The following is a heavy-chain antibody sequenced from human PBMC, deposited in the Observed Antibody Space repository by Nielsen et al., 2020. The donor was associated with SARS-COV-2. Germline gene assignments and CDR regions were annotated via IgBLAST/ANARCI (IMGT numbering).Heavy chain of an antibody. CDR1: GGSISSSRYY. CDR3: ARVLGPQAQKRGYSYGRRDY. V-gene: IGHV4-39*07. Sequence: SETLSLTCTVSGGSISSSRYYWGWIRQPPGKGLEWIGSISYSGTSFYNPSLQSRLTLSVDTSKNQFSLNLNSVTAADTAVYYCARVLGPQAQKRGYSYGRRDYWGQGTLVTVSS. CDR2: ISYSGTS. D-gene: IGHD5-18*01. J-gene: IGHJ4*02.